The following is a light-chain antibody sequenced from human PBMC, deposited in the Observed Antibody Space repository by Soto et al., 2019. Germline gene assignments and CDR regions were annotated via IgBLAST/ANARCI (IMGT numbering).Light chain of an antibody. CDR1: QSVSSN. V-gene: IGKV3-15*01. Sequence: EIVMTQSPATLSVSPGERATLSCRASQSVSSNLAWYQQKPGQAPRLLIYGASTRATGIPARFSGSGSGTEFTLTISSLQSEDFAVYYCQQYNNWPVTFGGGPRWRSN. CDR3: QQYNNWPVT. J-gene: IGKJ4*01. CDR2: GAS.